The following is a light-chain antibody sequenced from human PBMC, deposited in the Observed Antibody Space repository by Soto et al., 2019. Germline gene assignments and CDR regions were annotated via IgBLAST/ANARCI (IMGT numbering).Light chain of an antibody. V-gene: IGKV1-5*01. Sequence: DIQMTQSPSTLSASVGDRVTITCRASQSIRTWLAWYQQKPGKAPKLLIYDASSLESVVPSRFSGSGSGTEFALAINSLQADDLATYYCQQYNSYSWTFGHGNKVEIK. CDR1: QSIRTW. J-gene: IGKJ1*01. CDR2: DAS. CDR3: QQYNSYSWT.